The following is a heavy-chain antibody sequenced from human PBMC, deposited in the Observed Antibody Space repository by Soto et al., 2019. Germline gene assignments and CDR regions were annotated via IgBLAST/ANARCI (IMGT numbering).Heavy chain of an antibody. CDR1: WYIYNKYW. CDR3: ARLPHYYDSNPVGMDF. J-gene: IGHJ6*02. CDR2: IYPGDSDT. D-gene: IGHD3-22*01. Sequence: GSLKISFKGSWYIYNKYWIGGVRQMPGKGLEWMGIIYPGDSDTRYSPSFHGPVTISADKSISTAYMQWSSLKASDAAMSYCARLPHYYDSNPVGMDFWGQGTPVTVSS. V-gene: IGHV5-51*01.